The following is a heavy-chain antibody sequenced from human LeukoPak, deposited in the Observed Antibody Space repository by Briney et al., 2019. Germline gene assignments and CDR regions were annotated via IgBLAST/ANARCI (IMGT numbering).Heavy chain of an antibody. CDR2: INHSGSN. Sequence: SETLSLTCAVYGGSFSGYYWSWIRQPPGKGLEWIGEINHSGSNTHNPSLKRRGTLSVDTSKNQFSLKLSSVTAADTAVYYCARHPGTGWLRLGGFDYWGQGNLVTVSS. V-gene: IGHV4-34*01. D-gene: IGHD5-12*01. J-gene: IGHJ4*02. CDR3: ARHPGTGWLRLGGFDY. CDR1: GGSFSGYY.